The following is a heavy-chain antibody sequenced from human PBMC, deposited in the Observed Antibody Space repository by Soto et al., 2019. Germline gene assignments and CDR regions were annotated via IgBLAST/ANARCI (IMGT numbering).Heavy chain of an antibody. J-gene: IGHJ6*03. V-gene: IGHV3-74*01. Sequence: EVQLVESGGGLVQPGGSLRLSCAASGFTFSNYWMYWVRQAPGKGLVWVSRIKSDGSVSSYADSVKGRLTISRDNVKNNLYLQMDSLRAEDTAVYYCARGECVGGTCYSLAGYFYYYMDVWGKGTTVTVFS. D-gene: IGHD2-15*01. CDR1: GFTFSNYW. CDR3: ARGECVGGTCYSLAGYFYYYMDV. CDR2: IKSDGSVS.